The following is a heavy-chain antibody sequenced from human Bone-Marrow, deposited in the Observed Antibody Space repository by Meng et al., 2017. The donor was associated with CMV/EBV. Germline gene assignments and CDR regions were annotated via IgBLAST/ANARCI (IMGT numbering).Heavy chain of an antibody. D-gene: IGHD6-6*01. CDR3: ATNLYSASSGDY. V-gene: IGHV3-7*01. J-gene: IGHJ4*02. CDR1: GFTFSRYW. CDR2: IKQDGSEK. Sequence: GGSLRLSCAASGFTFSRYWMSWVRQAPGKGLEWVANIKQDGSEKYYVDSVKGRFTISRDNAQNSLYLQMTSLRAEDTAVYYCATNLYSASSGDYWGQGTLVTVSS.